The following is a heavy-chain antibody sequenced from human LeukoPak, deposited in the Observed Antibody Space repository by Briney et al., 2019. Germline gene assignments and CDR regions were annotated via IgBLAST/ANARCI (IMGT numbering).Heavy chain of an antibody. CDR2: IYYSGST. D-gene: IGHD6-19*01. Sequence: SETLSLTCTVSGGSISSYYWSWIRQPPGKGLEWIGYIYYSGSTNYDPSLKSRVTISVDTSKNQFSLKLSSVTAADTAVYYCARHSSAWSLFDYWGQRTLVTVSS. V-gene: IGHV4-59*08. CDR1: GGSISSYY. J-gene: IGHJ4*02. CDR3: ARHSSAWSLFDY.